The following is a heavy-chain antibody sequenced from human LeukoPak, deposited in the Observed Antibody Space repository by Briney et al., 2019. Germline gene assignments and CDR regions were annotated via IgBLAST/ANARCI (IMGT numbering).Heavy chain of an antibody. V-gene: IGHV1-2*02. CDR1: GFTFTGYY. D-gene: IGHD3-10*01. CDR2: INPNSGGT. Sequence: ASVKVSCKASGFTFTGYYMHWVRQAPGQGLEWMGWINPNSGGTNYAQKFQGRVTMTRDTSITTAYMELSRLRSDDTAVYYCARVTTMVRGVISGNWFDPWGQGTLVTVSS. CDR3: ARVTTMVRGVISGNWFDP. J-gene: IGHJ5*02.